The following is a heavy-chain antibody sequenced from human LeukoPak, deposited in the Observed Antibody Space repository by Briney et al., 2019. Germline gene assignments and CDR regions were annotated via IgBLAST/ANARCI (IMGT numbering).Heavy chain of an antibody. D-gene: IGHD4-17*01. CDR1: GFTFSSYW. J-gene: IGHJ4*02. V-gene: IGHV3-53*01. CDR3: ASGHYGDYLIDY. CDR2: IYSGGST. Sequence: GGSLRLSCAASGFTFSSYWMSWVRQAPGKGLEWVSVIYSGGSTYYADSVKGRFTISRDNSKNTLYLQMNSLRAEDTAVYYCASGHYGDYLIDYWGQGTLVTVSS.